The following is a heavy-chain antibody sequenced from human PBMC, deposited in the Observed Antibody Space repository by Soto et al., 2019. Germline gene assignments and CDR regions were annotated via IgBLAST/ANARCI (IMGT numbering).Heavy chain of an antibody. Sequence: SETLSLTCTVSGGSISRDDYYWSWIRQPPGKGLEWIGYIYYSGSTYYNPSLKSRVSISLDTSKNQFSLNLTSVSAADTAVYYCASEITYNYGLDSWGQGTLVTVSS. V-gene: IGHV4-30-4*01. J-gene: IGHJ4*02. D-gene: IGHD5-18*01. CDR2: IYYSGST. CDR3: ASEITYNYGLDS. CDR1: GGSISRDDYY.